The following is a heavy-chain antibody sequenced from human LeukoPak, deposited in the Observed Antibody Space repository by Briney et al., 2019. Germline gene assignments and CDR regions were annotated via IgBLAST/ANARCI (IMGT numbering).Heavy chain of an antibody. CDR2: IKSKTDGGTT. CDR3: TTVFTMPTTYAFDI. D-gene: IGHD3-10*01. Sequence: GGSLRLSCTASGFSFGDDGMSWFRQAPGKGLEWVGRIKSKTDGGTTDYAAPVKGRFTISRDDSKNTLYLQMNSLKTEDTAVYYCTTVFTMPTTYAFDIWGQGTMVTVSS. V-gene: IGHV3-15*01. J-gene: IGHJ3*02. CDR1: GFSFGDDG.